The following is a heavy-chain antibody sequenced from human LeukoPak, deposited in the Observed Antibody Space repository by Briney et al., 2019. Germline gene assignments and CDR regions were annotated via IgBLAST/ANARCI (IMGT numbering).Heavy chain of an antibody. V-gene: IGHV1-8*03. CDR3: ARASGYDEDDY. CDR2: MNPNSGNT. CDR1: GHTFTSYD. J-gene: IGHJ4*02. Sequence: ASVKVSCKASGHTFTSYDINWVRQATGQGLEWMGWMNPNSGNTGYAQKFQGRVTITRNTSISTAYMELSSLRSEDTAVYYCARASGYDEDDYWGQGNLVTVSS. D-gene: IGHD5-12*01.